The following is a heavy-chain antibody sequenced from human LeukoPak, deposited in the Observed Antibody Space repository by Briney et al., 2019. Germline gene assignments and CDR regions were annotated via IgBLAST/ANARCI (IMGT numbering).Heavy chain of an antibody. D-gene: IGHD5-18*01. CDR1: GFTFSSYA. Sequence: GGSLRLACAASGFTFSSYAMSWVRQAPGKGLEWVSAISGSGGSTYYADSVKGRFTISRDNAKKSLSLQMNSLRAEDTAVYYCAKENVDTPMITYFFDYWGQGTLVTVSS. V-gene: IGHV3-23*01. CDR2: ISGSGGST. CDR3: AKENVDTPMITYFFDY. J-gene: IGHJ4*02.